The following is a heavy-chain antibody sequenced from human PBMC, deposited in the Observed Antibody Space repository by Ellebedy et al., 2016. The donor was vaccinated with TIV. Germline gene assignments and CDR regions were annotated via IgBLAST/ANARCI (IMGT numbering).Heavy chain of an antibody. D-gene: IGHD5-18*01. Sequence: GSLRLXXSVSGDSIGNTYYLWGWIRQAPGKGLEWIGSISESGRTYYNPSLKSRVTISVDMSKNQFSLKLSSVTAADTAVYYCARRGFSYGSYFDYWGQGTLVTVSS. J-gene: IGHJ4*02. CDR2: ISESGRT. CDR3: ARRGFSYGSYFDY. CDR1: GDSIGNTYYL. V-gene: IGHV4-39*01.